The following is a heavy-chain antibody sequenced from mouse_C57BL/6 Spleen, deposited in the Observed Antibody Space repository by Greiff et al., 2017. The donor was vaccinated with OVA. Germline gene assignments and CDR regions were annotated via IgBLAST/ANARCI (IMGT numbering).Heavy chain of an antibody. D-gene: IGHD1-1*01. CDR3: ARDYGSSYVYFDY. Sequence: ESGPGLVKPSQSLSLTCSVTGYSITSGYYWNWIRQFPGNKLEWMGYISYDGSNNYNPSLKNRISITRDTSKNQFFLKLNSVTTEDTATYYCARDYGSSYVYFDYWGQGTTLTVSS. V-gene: IGHV3-6*01. J-gene: IGHJ2*01. CDR1: GYSITSGYY. CDR2: ISYDGSN.